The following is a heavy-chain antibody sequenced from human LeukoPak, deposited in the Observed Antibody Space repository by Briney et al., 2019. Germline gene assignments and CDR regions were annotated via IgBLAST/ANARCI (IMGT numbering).Heavy chain of an antibody. J-gene: IGHJ4*02. V-gene: IGHV4-59*01. CDR1: GGSISSYY. D-gene: IGHD6-19*01. CDR3: ARAGSGWSFDY. CDR2: IFHSDNT. Sequence: PSETLSLTCTVSGGSISSYYWSWIRQPPGKGLEWIGYIFHSDNTDYNPSLKSRVTISIDTSKNQFSLKLSSVTAADTAVYYCARAGSGWSFDYWGQGTLVTVSS.